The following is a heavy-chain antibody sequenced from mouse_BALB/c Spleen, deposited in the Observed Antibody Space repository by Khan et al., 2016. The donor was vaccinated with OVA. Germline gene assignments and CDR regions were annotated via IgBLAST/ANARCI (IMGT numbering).Heavy chain of an antibody. CDR3: ASHLTGSFDY. D-gene: IGHD4-1*01. CDR1: GFTFSSYS. CDR2: ISSDADYT. J-gene: IGHJ3*01. V-gene: IGHV5-6*01. Sequence: EVQLQESGGDLVKPGGSLKLSCAASGFTFSSYSMSWVRQTPDKRLEWVASISSDADYTYYPDSVKGRFTISRDNAKNTLYLQMSSLKSEDTAMYYCASHLTGSFDYWGQGTLVTVSA.